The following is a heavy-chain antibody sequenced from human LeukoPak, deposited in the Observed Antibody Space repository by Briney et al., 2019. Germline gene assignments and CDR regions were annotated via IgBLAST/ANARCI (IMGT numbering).Heavy chain of an antibody. CDR3: AKDSSLEANYDFWSGYYDH. CDR2: ISWDGGST. D-gene: IGHD3-3*01. Sequence: GGSLRLSCAASGFTFDDYAMHWVRQAPGKGLEWVSLISWDGGSTYYADSVKGRFTISRDNSKNSLYLQMNSLRAEDTALYYCAKDSSLEANYDFWSGYYDHWGQGTLVTVSS. J-gene: IGHJ4*02. CDR1: GFTFDDYA. V-gene: IGHV3-43D*04.